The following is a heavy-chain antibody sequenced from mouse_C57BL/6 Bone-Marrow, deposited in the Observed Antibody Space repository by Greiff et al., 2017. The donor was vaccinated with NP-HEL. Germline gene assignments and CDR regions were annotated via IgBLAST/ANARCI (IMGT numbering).Heavy chain of an antibody. CDR3: ARFGGKGYYFDY. Sequence: VQLKESGPVLVKPGASVKMSCKASGYTFTDYYMNWVKQSHGKSLEWIGVINPYNGGTSYNQKFKGKATLTVDKSSSTAYMELNSLTSEDSAVYYCARFGGKGYYFDYWGQGTTLTVSS. J-gene: IGHJ2*01. V-gene: IGHV1-19*01. CDR2: INPYNGGT. CDR1: GYTFTDYY. D-gene: IGHD1-1*02.